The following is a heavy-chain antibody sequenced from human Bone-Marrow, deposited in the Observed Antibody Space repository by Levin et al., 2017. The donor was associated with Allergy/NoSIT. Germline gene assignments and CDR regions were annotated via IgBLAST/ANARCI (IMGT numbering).Heavy chain of an antibody. Sequence: GASVKVSCKASGYTFNTYAMHWVRQAPGQRLEWMGWINSGNNFTKYSQKLQGRVTITRDTSASTAYMELSSLRSEDTAVYYCARQSARGISSSSSGLDYWGQGTLVTVSS. CDR1: GYTFNTYA. CDR3: ARQSARGISSSSSGLDY. J-gene: IGHJ4*02. CDR2: INSGNNFT. D-gene: IGHD6-13*01. V-gene: IGHV1-3*01.